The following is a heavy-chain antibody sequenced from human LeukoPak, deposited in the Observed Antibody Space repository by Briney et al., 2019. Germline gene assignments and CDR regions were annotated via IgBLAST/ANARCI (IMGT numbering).Heavy chain of an antibody. CDR3: AKESPLYSSGWDGLDI. CDR1: GFTFSTFG. J-gene: IGHJ3*02. Sequence: GGSLRLSCAVSGFTFSTFGMHWVRQAPGKGLEWVAVISYDGSDKYYLDSVKSRFTISRDNSNNTLFLQINSLRAEDTAVYYCAKESPLYSSGWDGLDIWGQGTMVIVSS. D-gene: IGHD6-19*01. CDR2: ISYDGSDK. V-gene: IGHV3-30*18.